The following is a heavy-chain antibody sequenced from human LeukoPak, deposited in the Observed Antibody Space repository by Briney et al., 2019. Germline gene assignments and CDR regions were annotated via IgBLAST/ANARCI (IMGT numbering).Heavy chain of an antibody. V-gene: IGHV1-8*01. CDR1: GYTFTSYD. D-gene: IGHD6-19*01. CDR2: MNPNSGNT. CDR3: ARVGIAVAGTRPIDC. J-gene: IGHJ4*02. Sequence: ASVKVSCKASGYTFTSYDINWVRQATGQGLEWMGWMNPNSGNTGYAQKFQGRVTMTRNTSISTAYMELSSLRSEDTAVYYCARVGIAVAGTRPIDCWGQGTLVTVSS.